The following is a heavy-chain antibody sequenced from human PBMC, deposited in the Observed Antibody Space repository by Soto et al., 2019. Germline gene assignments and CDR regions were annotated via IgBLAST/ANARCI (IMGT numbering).Heavy chain of an antibody. Sequence: QVQLVQSGGEVKKPGASVKVSCKTSGYTFTRYGISWVRQAPGQGLEWMGWISGYNGDTNYAQKFQDRVTMTIETSTTTVYMELRSLTSDDTAVYYCAKNGQLPYYDYGMDVWGQGTTVTVSS. J-gene: IGHJ6*02. CDR1: GYTFTRYG. CDR3: AKNGQLPYYDYGMDV. D-gene: IGHD1-26*01. CDR2: ISGYNGDT. V-gene: IGHV1-18*01.